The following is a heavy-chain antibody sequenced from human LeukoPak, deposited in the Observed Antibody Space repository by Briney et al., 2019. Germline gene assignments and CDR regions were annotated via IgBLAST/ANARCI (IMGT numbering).Heavy chain of an antibody. J-gene: IGHJ4*02. D-gene: IGHD2-2*01. Sequence: SETLSLTCTVSGGSISSYYWSWIRQPPGKGLEWIGNIYYSGSTYYNPSLKSRVTISVDTSKNQFSLKLSSVTAADTAIYYCARRCVSTSCYLYWGQGALVTVSS. CDR2: IYYSGST. CDR1: GGSISSYY. V-gene: IGHV4-59*04. CDR3: ARRCVSTSCYLY.